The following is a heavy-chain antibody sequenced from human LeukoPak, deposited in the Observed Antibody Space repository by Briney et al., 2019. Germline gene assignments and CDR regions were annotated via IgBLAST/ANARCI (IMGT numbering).Heavy chain of an antibody. CDR3: ARGVGANRNYYYGMDV. J-gene: IGHJ6*02. Sequence: SETLSLTCTVSGGSISSGDYYWSWIRQRPGKGLEWIAYIYYSGSTYYNPTVKSRVTISVDTSKNEFSLKLSSVTAADTAVYYCARGVGANRNYYYGMDVWGQGNTVTVSS. CDR1: GGSISSGDYY. CDR2: IYYSGST. D-gene: IGHD1-26*01. V-gene: IGHV4-30-4*01.